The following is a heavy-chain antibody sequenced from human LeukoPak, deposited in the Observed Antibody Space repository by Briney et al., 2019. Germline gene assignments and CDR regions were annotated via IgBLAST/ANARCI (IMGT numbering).Heavy chain of an antibody. J-gene: IGHJ3*02. Sequence: GGSLRLSCAASGFTFSSYAMSWVRQAPGKGLQWVANIKQDGSEKDYVDSVKGRFTISRDNAKNSLYLQMNSLRAEDTAVYYCAREGRYCSGGSCYSGGFDIWGQGTMVTVSS. D-gene: IGHD2-15*01. CDR1: GFTFSSYA. V-gene: IGHV3-7*05. CDR2: IKQDGSEK. CDR3: AREGRYCSGGSCYSGGFDI.